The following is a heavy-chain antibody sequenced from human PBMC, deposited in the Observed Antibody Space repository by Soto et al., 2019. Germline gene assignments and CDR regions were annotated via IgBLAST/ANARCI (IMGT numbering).Heavy chain of an antibody. CDR1: GGSFSGYY. CDR2: INHSGST. D-gene: IGHD1-26*01. CDR3: ARGVLLGFNWFDP. Sequence: PSETLSLTCAVYGGSFSGYYWSWIRQPPGKGLEWIGEINHSGSTNYNPSLKSRVTISVDTSKNQFSLKLSSVTAADTAVYYCARGVLLGFNWFDPWGQGTLVTVSS. J-gene: IGHJ5*02. V-gene: IGHV4-34*01.